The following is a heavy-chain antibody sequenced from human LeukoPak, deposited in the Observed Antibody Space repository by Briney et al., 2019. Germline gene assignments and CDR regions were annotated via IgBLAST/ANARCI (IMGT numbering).Heavy chain of an antibody. V-gene: IGHV3-21*01. D-gene: IGHD4-17*01. CDR3: ARGDGKGD. J-gene: IGHJ4*02. CDR2: ISSSSSYI. CDR1: GFTFSSYS. Sequence: GGSLRLPCAASGFTFSSYSMNWVRQAPGMGLEGVSSISSSSSYIYYADSVKGRFTISRDNDKNSLYLQMNSLRAEDTAVYYCARGDGKGDWGQGTLVTVSS.